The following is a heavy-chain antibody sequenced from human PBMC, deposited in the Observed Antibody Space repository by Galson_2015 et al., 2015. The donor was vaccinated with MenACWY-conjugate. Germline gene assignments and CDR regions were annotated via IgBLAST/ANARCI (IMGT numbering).Heavy chain of an antibody. Sequence: LRLSCAASGFTFNNYWMRWVRPPPGKGLEWISYIKADGSFSNYADSVKGRFTISTDNAKNMVYLQMDGLGDEDTAVYFCARDNNWSFDSWGQGTLVTVSS. D-gene: IGHD1-1*01. CDR3: ARDNNWSFDS. J-gene: IGHJ4*02. CDR2: IKADGSFS. CDR1: GFTFNNYW. V-gene: IGHV3-74*01.